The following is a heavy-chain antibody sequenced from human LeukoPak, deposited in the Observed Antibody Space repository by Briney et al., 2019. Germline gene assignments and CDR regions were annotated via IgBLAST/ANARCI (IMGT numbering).Heavy chain of an antibody. V-gene: IGHV4-59*08. J-gene: IGHJ6*02. D-gene: IGHD6-19*01. CDR1: GGSISSYY. CDR3: ARGAVAGLYYYYGMDV. CDR2: IYYSGST. Sequence: PSETLSLTCTVSGGSISSYYWSWIRQPPGKGLEWIGYIYYSGSTNYNPSLKSRVTISVDTSKNQFSLKLSSVTAADTAVYYCARGAVAGLYYYYGMDVWGQGTTVTVSS.